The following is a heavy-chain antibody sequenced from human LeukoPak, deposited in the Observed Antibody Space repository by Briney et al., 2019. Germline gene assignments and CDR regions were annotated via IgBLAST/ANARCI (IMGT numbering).Heavy chain of an antibody. V-gene: IGHV4-39*01. CDR2: IYYSGST. CDR1: GGSISSSSYY. CDR3: ARLGVAGRWDSS. D-gene: IGHD6-19*01. Sequence: KTSETLSLTCTVSGGSISSSSYYWGWIRQPPGKGLERIGSIYYSGSTYYNPSLKSRVTISVDTSKNQFSLKLSSVTAADTAVYYCARLGVAGRWDSSWGQGTLVTVSS. J-gene: IGHJ5*02.